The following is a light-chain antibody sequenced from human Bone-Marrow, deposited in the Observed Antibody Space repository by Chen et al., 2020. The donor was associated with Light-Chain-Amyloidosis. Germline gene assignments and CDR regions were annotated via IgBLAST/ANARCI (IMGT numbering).Light chain of an antibody. V-gene: IGKV3-20*01. J-gene: IGKJ4*01. CDR1: QTISSNY. Sequence: EIVLTQSSGTLSLSPGEGANLSCRASQTISSNYLTWYQQKFGQAPRLLIYGSSSRATGIPDRFTGSGSGTDFTLTINRLEPEDFAMYYCQQYGTSPLTIGGGTKVEIK. CDR3: QQYGTSPLT. CDR2: GSS.